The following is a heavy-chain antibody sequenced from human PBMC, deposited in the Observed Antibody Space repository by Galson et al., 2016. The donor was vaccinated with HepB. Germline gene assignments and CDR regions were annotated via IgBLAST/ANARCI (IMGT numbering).Heavy chain of an antibody. Sequence: ETLSVTCTVSGASISSSGYYWGWIRQPPGKGLEWIGSFYYSGNTYYNPSLKSRVTISVDTSRNQFSLKVNSVTAADTAVYYCARQLAGLRWYYFDYWGQGTLVTVSS. CDR3: ARQLAGLRWYYFDY. V-gene: IGHV4-39*01. CDR2: FYYSGNT. CDR1: GASISSSGYY. D-gene: IGHD4-23*01. J-gene: IGHJ4*02.